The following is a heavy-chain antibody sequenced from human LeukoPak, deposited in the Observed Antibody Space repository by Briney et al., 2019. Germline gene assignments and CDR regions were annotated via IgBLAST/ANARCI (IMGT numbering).Heavy chain of an antibody. CDR2: INWNGGST. Sequence: GGSLRLSCAASGFTFEDHGMSWVRQVPGKGLECVSGINWNGGSTGYADSVKGRFTISRDNAKNSLYLQMNSLRAEDTALYYCAAGDRNGWYFDYWGQGTLVTVSS. CDR3: AAGDRNGWYFDY. CDR1: GFTFEDHG. J-gene: IGHJ4*02. V-gene: IGHV3-20*04. D-gene: IGHD6-19*01.